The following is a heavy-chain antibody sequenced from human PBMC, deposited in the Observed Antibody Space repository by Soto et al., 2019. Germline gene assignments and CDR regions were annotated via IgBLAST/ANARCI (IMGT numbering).Heavy chain of an antibody. CDR3: ARSGHLFDY. D-gene: IGHD3-10*01. V-gene: IGHV4-34*01. CDR1: GGSFNDYY. J-gene: IGHJ4*02. CDR2: INHTGHT. Sequence: QVQLQQWGAGLLKPSETLSLTCAVYGGSFNDYYWSWIRQPPGKGLEWIGEINHTGHTNYNPSLKSRVSISVATSKNQFSLKLTSVTAADTAVYSCARSGHLFDYWGQGILVTVSS.